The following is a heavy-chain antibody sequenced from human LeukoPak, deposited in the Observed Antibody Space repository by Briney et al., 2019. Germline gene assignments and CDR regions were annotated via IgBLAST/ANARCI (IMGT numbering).Heavy chain of an antibody. J-gene: IGHJ4*02. V-gene: IGHV4-59*13. Sequence: SETLSLTGTVSGGSISSYYWSWIRQPPGKGLEWIGYIYYSGSTNYNPSLKSRVTISVDTSKNQFSLKLSSVTAADTAVYYCARAVYYGSTLDYWGQGTLVTVSS. CDR2: IYYSGST. D-gene: IGHD3-10*01. CDR1: GGSISSYY. CDR3: ARAVYYGSTLDY.